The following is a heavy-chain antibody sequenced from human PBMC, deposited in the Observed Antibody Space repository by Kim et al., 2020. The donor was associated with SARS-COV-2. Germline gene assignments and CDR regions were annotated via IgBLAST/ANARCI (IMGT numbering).Heavy chain of an antibody. Sequence: SETLSLTCAVYGGSFSGYYWRWIRQPPGKGLEWIGEINHSGSTNYNPSLKSRVTISVDTSKNQFSLKLSSVTAADTAVYYCARGLFYYGDYVGGMDVWGHGTTVTVSS. CDR2: INHSGST. J-gene: IGHJ6*02. V-gene: IGHV4-34*01. D-gene: IGHD4-17*01. CDR3: ARGLFYYGDYVGGMDV. CDR1: GGSFSGYY.